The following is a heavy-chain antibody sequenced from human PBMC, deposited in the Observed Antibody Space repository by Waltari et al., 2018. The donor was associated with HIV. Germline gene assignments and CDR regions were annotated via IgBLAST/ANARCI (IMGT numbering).Heavy chain of an antibody. J-gene: IGHJ3*01. CDR2: INHRGTT. CDR3: ATLIAMTATDVFDV. V-gene: IGHV4-34*01. Sequence: QVHLQQWGAGLLKHSETLSLTCAVYGTYFSGYYWTWIRQSPGAGLEWIGGINHRGTTHDNPSLESRLTMSVETCKNQFSRKLKSVSAADTAFYYCATLIAMTATDVFDVWGQGTLVTVAS. CDR1: GTYFSGYY. D-gene: IGHD6-19*01.